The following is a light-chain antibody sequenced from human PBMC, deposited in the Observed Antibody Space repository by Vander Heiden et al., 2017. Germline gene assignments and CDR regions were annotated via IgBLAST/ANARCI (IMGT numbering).Light chain of an antibody. CDR1: STNTGANA. CDR2: SSD. J-gene: IGLJ3*02. Sequence: QSVLTQPPSASGTPGQRVTSSCSGSSTNTGANAVTWYQQPPGAAPKLLIYSSDQRPSGVPDRFSGSKSGTSASLAISGLQSEDEADYYCAAWDDSLNGPVFGGGTKLTVL. CDR3: AAWDDSLNGPV. V-gene: IGLV1-44*01.